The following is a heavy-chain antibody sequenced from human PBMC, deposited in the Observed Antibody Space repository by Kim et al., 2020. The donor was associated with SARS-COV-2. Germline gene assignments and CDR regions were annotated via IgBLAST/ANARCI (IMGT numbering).Heavy chain of an antibody. CDR2: ISSSSSYI. CDR1: GFTFSSYS. CDR3: ARDQSGRVYYYYGMDV. Sequence: GGSLRLSCAASGFTFSSYSMNWVRQAPGKGLEWVSSISSSSSYIYYADSVKGRFTISRDNAKNSLYLQMNSLRAEDTAVYYCARDQSGRVYYYYGMDVWGQGTTVTVSS. V-gene: IGHV3-21*01. J-gene: IGHJ6*02.